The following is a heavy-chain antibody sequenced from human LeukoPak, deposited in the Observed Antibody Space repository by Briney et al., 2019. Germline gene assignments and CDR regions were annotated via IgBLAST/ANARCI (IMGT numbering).Heavy chain of an antibody. CDR1: GFTFSSYA. Sequence: GRSLRLSCAASGFTFSSYAMHWVRQAPGKGLEWVAVISYDGSNKYYADSVKGRFTISRDNSKNTLYLQMNSLRAEDTAVYYCARDLAFMDRGVSLDYWGQGTLVTVSS. CDR2: ISYDGSNK. V-gene: IGHV3-30-3*01. CDR3: ARDLAFMDRGVSLDY. J-gene: IGHJ4*02. D-gene: IGHD3-10*01.